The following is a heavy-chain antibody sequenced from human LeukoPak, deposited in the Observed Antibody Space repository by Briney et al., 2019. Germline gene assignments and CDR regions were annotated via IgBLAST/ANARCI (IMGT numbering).Heavy chain of an antibody. CDR3: ARSSPKYSSSDY. V-gene: IGHV4-59*12. CDR2: IYYSGST. J-gene: IGHJ4*02. D-gene: IGHD6-13*01. Sequence: SETLSLTCTVSGGSISYYYWSWIRQPPGKGLEWIGYIYYSGSTKYNPSLKSRVTISVDTSRNQFSLKLSSVTAADTAVYYCARSSPKYSSSDYWGQGTLVTVSS. CDR1: GGSISYYY.